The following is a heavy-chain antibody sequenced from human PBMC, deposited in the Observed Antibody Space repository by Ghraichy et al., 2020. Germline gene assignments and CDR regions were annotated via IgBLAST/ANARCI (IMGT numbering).Heavy chain of an antibody. J-gene: IGHJ1*01. V-gene: IGHV4-34*01. CDR1: GGSFSGYY. CDR2: INHSGST. CDR3: ARGLPYDYVWGSYRALLAEYFQH. D-gene: IGHD3-16*02. Sequence: SETLSLTCAVYGGSFSGYYWSWIRQPPGKGLEWIGEINHSGSTNYNPSLKSRVTISVDTSKNQFSLKLSSVTAADTAVYYCARGLPYDYVWGSYRALLAEYFQHWGQGTLVTVSS.